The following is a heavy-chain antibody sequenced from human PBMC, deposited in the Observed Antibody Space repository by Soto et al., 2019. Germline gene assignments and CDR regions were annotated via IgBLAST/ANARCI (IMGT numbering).Heavy chain of an antibody. CDR3: ARDFAGGVNDAFDF. V-gene: IGHV1-3*01. D-gene: IGHD2-8*02. CDR2: INAGTGHT. CDR1: GYTFTSYA. J-gene: IGHJ3*01. Sequence: QVQLVQSGAELKKPGASVKVSCKASGYTFTSYALHWVRQSPGQRLEWIGWINAGTGHTKYSREFRDRLTMTMDISAGTAYMELRSPKSAGTAVLYCARDFAGGVNDAFDFWRQGTRVTVSS.